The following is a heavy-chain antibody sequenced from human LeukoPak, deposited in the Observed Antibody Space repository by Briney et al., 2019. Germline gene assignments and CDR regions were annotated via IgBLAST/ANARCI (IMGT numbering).Heavy chain of an antibody. J-gene: IGHJ4*02. V-gene: IGHV3-20*04. CDR1: GFTFSTYW. Sequence: GGSLRLSCAASGFTFSTYWMSWVRQTPGKGLEWVSGISWNSGSIGYADSVKGRFTISRGNAKNSLYLQMNSLRAEDTALYYCTISSSGYFDYWGQGTLVTVSS. CDR2: ISWNSGSI. D-gene: IGHD6-6*01. CDR3: TISSSGYFDY.